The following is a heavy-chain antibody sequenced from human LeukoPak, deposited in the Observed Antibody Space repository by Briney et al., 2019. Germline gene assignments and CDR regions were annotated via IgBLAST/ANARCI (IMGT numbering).Heavy chain of an antibody. Sequence: ASVKVSCKVSGYTLTELSMHWVRQAPGKGLEWMGGFDPEDGETIYAQKFQGRVTMTEDTPTDTAYMELSSLRSEDTAVYYCATFAYCGGDCYSGTSYFDYWGQGTLVTVSS. D-gene: IGHD2-21*02. CDR3: ATFAYCGGDCYSGTSYFDY. V-gene: IGHV1-24*01. CDR2: FDPEDGET. CDR1: GYTLTELS. J-gene: IGHJ4*02.